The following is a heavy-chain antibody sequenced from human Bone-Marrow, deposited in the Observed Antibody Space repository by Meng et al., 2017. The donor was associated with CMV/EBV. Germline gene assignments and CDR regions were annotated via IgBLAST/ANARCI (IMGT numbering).Heavy chain of an antibody. J-gene: IGHJ4*02. D-gene: IGHD3-22*01. CDR1: GGSVSSGSYY. CDR3: ARYYDSSEYYFDY. V-gene: IGHV4-61*01. CDR2: IYYSGST. Sequence: SETLSLTCTVSGGSVSSGSYYWGWIRQPPGKGLEWIGYIYYSGSTNYNPSLKSRVTISVDTSKNQFSLKLSSVTAADTAVYYCARYYDSSEYYFDYWGQGTLVTVSS.